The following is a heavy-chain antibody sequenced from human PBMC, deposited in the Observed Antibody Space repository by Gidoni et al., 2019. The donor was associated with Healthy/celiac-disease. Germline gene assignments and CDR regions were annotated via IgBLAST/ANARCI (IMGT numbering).Heavy chain of an antibody. V-gene: IGHV3-21*01. J-gene: IGHJ4*02. CDR2: ISSSSSYI. D-gene: IGHD5-18*01. CDR3: ARGGEGGYSYGPFDY. Sequence: EVQLVESGGGLVKPGGSLRLSCAASGFTFSSYSMNWVRRDPGKGLEWVSSISSSSSYIYYADSVKGRFTISRDNAKNSLYLQMNSLRAEDTAVYYCARGGEGGYSYGPFDYWGQGTLVTVSS. CDR1: GFTFSSYS.